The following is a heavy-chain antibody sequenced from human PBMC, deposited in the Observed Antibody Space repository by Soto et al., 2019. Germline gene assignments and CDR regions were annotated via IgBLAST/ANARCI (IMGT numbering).Heavy chain of an antibody. V-gene: IGHV1-69*01. CDR1: GGTFSSYS. D-gene: IGHD1-26*01. CDR3: ARDGGRHSGGIDY. CDR2: IIPIFGTA. J-gene: IGHJ4*02. Sequence: QVQLVQSGAEVKKPGSSVKVSCKASGGTFSSYSINWVRQAPGQGLEWMGEIIPIFGTANYAQKFQGRVTIPADESTSTPSMELSSLRSEDTAVYYCARDGGRHSGGIDYWGQGTLVTVSS.